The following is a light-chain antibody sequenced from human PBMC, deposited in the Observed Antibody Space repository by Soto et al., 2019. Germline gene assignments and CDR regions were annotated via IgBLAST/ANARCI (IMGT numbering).Light chain of an antibody. CDR2: EVS. CDR3: SSYAGSNIVV. V-gene: IGLV2-8*01. J-gene: IGLJ2*01. CDR1: SSDVGGYNY. Sequence: QSVLTQPPSASGSPGQSVTISCTGTSSDVGGYNYVSWYQQHPGKAPKLMIYEVSKRPSGVPDRFSGSKSDNTASLTVSGLQAEDEAAYYCSSYAGSNIVVFGGGTKLTVL.